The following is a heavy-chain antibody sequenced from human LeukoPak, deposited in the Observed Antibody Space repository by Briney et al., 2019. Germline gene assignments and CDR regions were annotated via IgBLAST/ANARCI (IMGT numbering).Heavy chain of an antibody. CDR1: GYTFTSYG. CDR3: ARVGGAGVPYFDWFGWFDP. CDR2: ISAYNGNT. Sequence: ASVKVSCTASGYTFTSYGISWVRQAPGQGLEWMGWISAYNGNTNYAQKLQGRVTMTTDTSTSTAYMELRSLRSDDTAVYYCARVGGAGVPYFDWFGWFDPWGQGTLVTVSS. J-gene: IGHJ5*02. D-gene: IGHD3-9*01. V-gene: IGHV1-18*01.